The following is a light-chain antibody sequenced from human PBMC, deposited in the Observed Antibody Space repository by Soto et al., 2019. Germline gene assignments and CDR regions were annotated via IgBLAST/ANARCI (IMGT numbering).Light chain of an antibody. J-gene: IGKJ5*01. Sequence: EIVLTQSPATLSLSPGETATLSCRASQSVSSYLAWYQQKPGQAPRLLIYDASTRATGIPARFSGSGSGTDFTLTISSREPEDFAVYYCQQRFNWPPITFGQGTRLEIK. V-gene: IGKV3-11*01. CDR2: DAS. CDR3: QQRFNWPPIT. CDR1: QSVSSY.